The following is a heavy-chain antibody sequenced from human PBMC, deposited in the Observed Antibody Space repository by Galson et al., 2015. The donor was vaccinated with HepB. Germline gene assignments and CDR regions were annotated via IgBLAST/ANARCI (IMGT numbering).Heavy chain of an antibody. CDR1: GFSFGAYA. V-gene: IGHV3-49*04. J-gene: IGHJ4*02. Sequence: SLRLSCATSGFSFGAYAMSWVRQAPGKGLEWVGFIRGKAYGGTTEYAASVKGRFAMSRDDSKSIAYLQMNSLKTEDTAVYYCTTYNWYDSGGRYYFDYWGQGTLVTVSS. CDR3: TTYNWYDSGGRYYFDY. D-gene: IGHD1-1*01. CDR2: IRGKAYGGTT.